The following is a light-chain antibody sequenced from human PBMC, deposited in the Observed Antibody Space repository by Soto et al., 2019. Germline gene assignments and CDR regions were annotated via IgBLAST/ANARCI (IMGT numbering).Light chain of an antibody. V-gene: IGLV2-8*01. CDR1: SSDVGAYNY. J-gene: IGLJ1*01. CDR2: EVS. Sequence: QSVLTQPPSASGSVGQSVTISCTGTSSDVGAYNYVSWYQQHPGKAPKLMIYEVSKRPSGVPDRFSGSKSGYTASLTVSGLQAEDEADYYCSSNAANNPYGLGTGTKVTV. CDR3: SSNAANNPYG.